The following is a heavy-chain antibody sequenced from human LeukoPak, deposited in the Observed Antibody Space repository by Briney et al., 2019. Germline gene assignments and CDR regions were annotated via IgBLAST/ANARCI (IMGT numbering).Heavy chain of an antibody. CDR1: GGSXXSYY. CDR3: ASEYCSSATCRFDY. V-gene: IGHV4-59*01. CDR2: IYYSGST. Sequence: SGGSXXSYYWSWLRQPPGKWLEWIGYIYYSGSTNYNPSLKSRVTISVDTSKNQFSLKLSSVTAADTAVYYCASEYCSSATCRFDYWGQGTLVTVSS. J-gene: IGHJ4*02. D-gene: IGHD2-2*01.